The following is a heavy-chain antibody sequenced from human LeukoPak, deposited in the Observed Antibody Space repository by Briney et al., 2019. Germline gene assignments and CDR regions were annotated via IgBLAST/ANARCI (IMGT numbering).Heavy chain of an antibody. J-gene: IGHJ6*02. CDR1: GFTFSSYA. CDR2: IWYDGSNK. V-gene: IGHV3-33*08. Sequence: RGSLRLSCAASGFTFSSYAMHWVRQAPGKGLEWVAVIWYDGSNKYYADSVKGRFTISRDNSKNTLYLQMNSLRAEDTAVYYCARSRPDSSGWYSYYDMDVWGQGTTVTVSS. CDR3: ARSRPDSSGWYSYYDMDV. D-gene: IGHD6-19*01.